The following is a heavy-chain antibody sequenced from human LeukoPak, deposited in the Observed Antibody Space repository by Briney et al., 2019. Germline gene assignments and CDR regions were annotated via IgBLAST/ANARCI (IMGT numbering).Heavy chain of an antibody. J-gene: IGHJ4*02. V-gene: IGHV3-53*01. CDR1: GFTVSSNY. Sequence: GGSLRLSCAASGFTVSSNYMSWVRQAPGKGLEWVSVIYSGGSTYYADSVKGRFTISRDNSKNTLYLQMNSLRAEDTAVYYCARDHYGSGSYSPNFDYWGQGTLVTVSS. CDR2: IYSGGST. D-gene: IGHD3-10*01. CDR3: ARDHYGSGSYSPNFDY.